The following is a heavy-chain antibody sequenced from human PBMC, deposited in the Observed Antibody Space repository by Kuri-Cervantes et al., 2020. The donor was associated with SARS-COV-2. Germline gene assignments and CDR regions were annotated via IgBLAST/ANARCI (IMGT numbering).Heavy chain of an antibody. V-gene: IGHV1-69*06. J-gene: IGHJ4*02. Sequence: SVKVSCKASGGTFSSYAISWVRQAPGQGLEWMGRIIPIFGTANYAQKFKGRVTITADKSTSTAYMELSSLSSEDTAVYYCARPSYYDFWSGRDYWGQGTLVTVSS. CDR3: ARPSYYDFWSGRDY. CDR2: IIPIFGTA. CDR1: GGTFSSYA. D-gene: IGHD3-3*01.